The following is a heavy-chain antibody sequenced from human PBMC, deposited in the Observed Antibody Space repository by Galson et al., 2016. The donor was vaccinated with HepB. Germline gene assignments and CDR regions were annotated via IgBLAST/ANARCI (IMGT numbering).Heavy chain of an antibody. CDR1: GFTFTNYD. D-gene: IGHD5/OR15-5a*01. V-gene: IGHV1-8*02. CDR3: ARLNYSEDSVPTPDWFDL. Sequence: SLRVSCKASGFTFTNYDINWVRQAPGQGLEWVACMNSNTGDTYYAQTFQGRVTMTRTTSMNTAYMELSSLTSDDTAVYYCARLNYSEDSVPTPDWFDLWGQGTLVTVSS. J-gene: IGHJ5*02. CDR2: MNSNTGDT.